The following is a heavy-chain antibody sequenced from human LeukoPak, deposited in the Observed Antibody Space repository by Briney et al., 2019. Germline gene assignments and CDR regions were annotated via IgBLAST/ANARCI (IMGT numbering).Heavy chain of an antibody. Sequence: SETLSLTCAVYGGSFSGYYWSWIRQPPGKGLEWIGEINHSESTNYNPSLKSRVTISVDTSKNQFSLKLSSVTAADTAVYYCARGVAGYSSSWYSDYWGQGTLVTVSS. D-gene: IGHD6-13*01. CDR1: GGSFSGYY. CDR2: INHSEST. J-gene: IGHJ4*02. V-gene: IGHV4-34*01. CDR3: ARGVAGYSSSWYSDY.